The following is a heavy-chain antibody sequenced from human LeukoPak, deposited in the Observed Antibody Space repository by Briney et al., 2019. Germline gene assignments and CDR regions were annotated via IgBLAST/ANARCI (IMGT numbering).Heavy chain of an antibody. CDR3: ARGSQRPRSWFDY. CDR2: ISSSGSTI. D-gene: IGHD6-25*01. J-gene: IGHJ4*02. V-gene: IGHV3-48*03. CDR1: GFTFSSYE. Sequence: GGSLRLSCAASGFTFSSYEMNWVRQAPGKGLEWVSYISSSGSTIYYADSVKGRFTISRDNAKNSLYLQMNSLRAEDTAVYYCARGSQRPRSWFDYWGQGTLVTVSS.